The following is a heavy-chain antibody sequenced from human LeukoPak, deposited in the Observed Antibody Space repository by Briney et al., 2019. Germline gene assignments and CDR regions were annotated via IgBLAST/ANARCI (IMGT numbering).Heavy chain of an antibody. CDR3: ARRPSITMGQGVII. D-gene: IGHD3-10*01. Sequence: PSETLSLTCTVSGGSISSSSYYWGWIRQPPGKGLEWIGSIYYSGSTYYNPSLKSRVTISVYTSKNQFSLKLSSVTDADTAVYFCARRPSITMGQGVIIWGQGTLVTVSS. V-gene: IGHV4-39*01. J-gene: IGHJ4*02. CDR2: IYYSGST. CDR1: GGSISSSSYY.